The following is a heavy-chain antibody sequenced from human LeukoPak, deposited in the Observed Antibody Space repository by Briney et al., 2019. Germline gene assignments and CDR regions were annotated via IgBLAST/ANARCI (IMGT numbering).Heavy chain of an antibody. D-gene: IGHD2-21*02. CDR2: ISSSGYHT. Sequence: GGSLRLSCAASGFIFSDYSINWIRQAPGKGLEWVSYISSSGYHTNYADSVKGRFTISRDNAKNSLYLQMNSLRAEDTAVYYCAKDLWCNSDCYSAENFQHWGQGTLVTVSS. CDR1: GFIFSDYS. J-gene: IGHJ1*01. CDR3: AKDLWCNSDCYSAENFQH. V-gene: IGHV3-11*05.